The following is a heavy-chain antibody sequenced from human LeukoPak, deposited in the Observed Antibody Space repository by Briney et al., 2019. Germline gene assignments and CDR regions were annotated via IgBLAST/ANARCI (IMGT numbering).Heavy chain of an antibody. Sequence: GGSLRLSCAASGFVVGGNYMSWVRQAPGKGLEWVSVIYSGSSTYYADSVKGRFSTSRDSSTSTLFLQMDSLRVEDTAMYYCARPTDGDSTRYGMDVWGQGTTVIVSS. CDR3: ARPTDGDSTRYGMDV. J-gene: IGHJ6*02. D-gene: IGHD2-21*02. CDR1: GFVVGGNY. CDR2: IYSGSST. V-gene: IGHV3-53*01.